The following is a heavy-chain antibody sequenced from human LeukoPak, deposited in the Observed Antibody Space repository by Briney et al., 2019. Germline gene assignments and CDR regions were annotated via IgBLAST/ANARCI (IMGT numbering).Heavy chain of an antibody. CDR1: GFTFSSYD. D-gene: IGHD3-10*01. J-gene: IGHJ4*02. V-gene: IGHV3-23*01. CDR2: SGGDGGST. Sequence: GGSLRLSCAASGFTFSSYDMSWVRQAPGQGLEWVSASGGDGGSTYADSVKGRFTISKDNSKNTLYLQMNSLRAEDTAVYYCAKDWDYYGSGSYSDYWGQGTLLTVSS. CDR3: AKDWDYYGSGSYSDY.